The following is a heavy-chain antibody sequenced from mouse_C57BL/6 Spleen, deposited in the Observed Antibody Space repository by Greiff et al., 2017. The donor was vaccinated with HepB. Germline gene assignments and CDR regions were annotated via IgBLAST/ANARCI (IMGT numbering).Heavy chain of an antibody. Sequence: EVQRVESGPGLVKPSQSLSLTCSVTGYSITSGYYWNWIRQFPGNNLEWMGYISYDGSNNYNPSLKNRISITRDTSQNQLYLKLNSVTTEDTATYYCARKHYYGSSFAMDYWGQGTSVTVSS. CDR2: ISYDGSN. CDR3: ARKHYYGSSFAMDY. V-gene: IGHV3-6*01. J-gene: IGHJ4*01. D-gene: IGHD1-1*01. CDR1: GYSITSGYY.